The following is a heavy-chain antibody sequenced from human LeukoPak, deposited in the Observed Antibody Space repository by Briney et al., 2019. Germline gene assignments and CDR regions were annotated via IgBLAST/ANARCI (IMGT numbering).Heavy chain of an antibody. Sequence: SETLSLICTVSGGSISTDYWIWIRQPPGKGLEWIGYISYSGSTNYNPSLKSRVTMSVDTCKNQFSLKLTSVTAADTAVYYCARTRAGYYYYMDVWDKGTTVTISS. CDR3: ARTRAGYYYYMDV. CDR2: ISYSGST. J-gene: IGHJ6*03. CDR1: GGSISTDY. V-gene: IGHV4-59*01.